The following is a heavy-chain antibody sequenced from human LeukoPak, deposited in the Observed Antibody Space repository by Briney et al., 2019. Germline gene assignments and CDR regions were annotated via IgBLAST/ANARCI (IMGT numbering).Heavy chain of an antibody. CDR2: IDTDGIST. CDR3: VGSSGWPKY. J-gene: IGHJ4*02. Sequence: GGSLRLSCAASGFTFSTYRMHWVRQAPGKGLVWVSRIDTDGISTAYADSVKGRFTISRDNAKNTVYLQMNSLRGEDTAVYYCVGSSGWPKYWGQGTLVAVSA. V-gene: IGHV3-74*01. D-gene: IGHD6-19*01. CDR1: GFTFSTYR.